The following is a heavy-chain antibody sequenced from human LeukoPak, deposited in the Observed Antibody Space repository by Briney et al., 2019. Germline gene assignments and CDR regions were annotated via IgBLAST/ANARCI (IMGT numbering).Heavy chain of an antibody. Sequence: GSLRLSCAAPGFTVSSNYMSWIRQPPGKGLEWIGYIYYSGSTNYNPSLKSRVTISVDTSKNQFSLKLSSVTAADTAVYYCARHGRSGGFYTWFDPWGQGTLVTVSS. CDR1: GFTVSSNY. CDR3: ARHGRSGGFYTWFDP. J-gene: IGHJ5*02. CDR2: IYYSGST. V-gene: IGHV4-59*08. D-gene: IGHD1-26*01.